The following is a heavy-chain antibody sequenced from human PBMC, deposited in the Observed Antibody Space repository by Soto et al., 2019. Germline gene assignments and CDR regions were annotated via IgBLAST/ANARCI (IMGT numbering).Heavy chain of an antibody. CDR1: GDSVSSNSW. Sequence: QVQLQESGPRLVKPSGTLSLTCTVSGDSVSSNSWWSWVRQPPGKGLEWIGEIHHSESTNYNSSLTSRVSISIDKSKNQFSLNLYSVTAADAAVFYCARAPRGYGMDVWGQGTTVSVSS. CDR2: IHHSEST. J-gene: IGHJ6*02. V-gene: IGHV4-4*02. CDR3: ARAPRGYGMDV.